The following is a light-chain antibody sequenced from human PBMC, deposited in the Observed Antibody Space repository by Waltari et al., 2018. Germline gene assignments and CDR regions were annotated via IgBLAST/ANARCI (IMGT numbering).Light chain of an antibody. CDR3: AAWDDNLTGPL. CDR1: SSNIGGNF. Sequence: SVLTQPPSASGTPGQTVTIPCSGTSSNIGGNFVSWYQQLPGMAPQLLIYKKNQRPSGVPDRFSGSKSGTSASLAISGLRSDDEAEYYCAAWDDNLTGPLFGGGTKVTVL. J-gene: IGLJ3*02. CDR2: KKN. V-gene: IGLV1-47*01.